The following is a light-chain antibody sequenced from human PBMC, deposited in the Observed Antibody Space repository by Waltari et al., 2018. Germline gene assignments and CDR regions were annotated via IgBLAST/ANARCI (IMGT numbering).Light chain of an antibody. CDR1: QSIGNN. V-gene: IGKV3-15*01. CDR2: DAS. J-gene: IGKJ1*01. Sequence: EIVMTQSPATLSVSPGERAPLSCRASQSIGNNLAWYKQKPGQAPSLLIYDASTRATGIPARFSGSGSGTEFTLTVSALQSEDFALYYCQQYYNWPWGAFGQGTKVEIK. CDR3: QQYYNWPWGA.